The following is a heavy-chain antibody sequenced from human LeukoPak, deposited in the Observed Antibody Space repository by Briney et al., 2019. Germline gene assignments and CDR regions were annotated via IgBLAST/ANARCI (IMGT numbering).Heavy chain of an antibody. J-gene: IGHJ6*03. Sequence: GGSLRLSCAASGFTFSSYGMHWVRQAPGKGLEWVAFIRYDGSNKYYADSVKGRFTISRDNAKNSLYLQMNSLRAEDTAVYYCARDFNYYYYYYMDVWGKGTTVTVSS. CDR3: ARDFNYYYYYYMDV. CDR2: IRYDGSNK. CDR1: GFTFSSYG. V-gene: IGHV3-30*02.